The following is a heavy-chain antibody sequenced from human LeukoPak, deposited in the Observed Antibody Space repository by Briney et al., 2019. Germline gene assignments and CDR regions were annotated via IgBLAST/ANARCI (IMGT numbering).Heavy chain of an antibody. J-gene: IGHJ6*02. CDR3: ARDLPYCSGGSCYRSPYGMDV. D-gene: IGHD2-15*01. CDR1: GGTFSSYA. Sequence: AASVKVSCKASGGTFSSYAISRVRQAPGQGLEWMGRIIPILGIANYAQKFQGRVTITADKSTSTAYMELSSLRSEDTAVYYCARDLPYCSGGSCYRSPYGMDVWGQGTTVTVSS. V-gene: IGHV1-69*04. CDR2: IIPILGIA.